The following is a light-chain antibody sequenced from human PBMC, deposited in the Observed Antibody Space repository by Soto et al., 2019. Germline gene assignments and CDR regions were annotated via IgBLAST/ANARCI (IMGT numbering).Light chain of an antibody. V-gene: IGKV1-17*01. CDR3: LQHSTYPLT. CDR1: QGIRKD. J-gene: IGKJ1*01. CDR2: AAS. Sequence: DIQMTQFPSSLSASVGDRVTITCRASQGIRKDLGWYQQKQGKAPKRLIYAASSLQSGVPSRFSGSGSGTEFTLAISSLQPEDSATFYCLQHSTYPLTFGQGTKVEIK.